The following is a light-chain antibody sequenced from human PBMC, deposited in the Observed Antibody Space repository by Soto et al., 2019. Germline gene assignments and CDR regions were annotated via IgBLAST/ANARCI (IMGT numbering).Light chain of an antibody. CDR2: SNN. CDR3: ATWDDSLNGWV. Sequence: QLVLTQPPSASGTPGQRVTISCSGSSSNIGNSVPSSNIGGNTVSWFQILPGTAPKLLIYSNNQRPSGVPGRFSGSKSGTSASLAISGLQSDDEADYYCATWDDSLNGWVFGGGTKVTVL. V-gene: IGLV1-44*01. J-gene: IGLJ3*02. CDR1: SSNIGNSVPSSNIGGNT.